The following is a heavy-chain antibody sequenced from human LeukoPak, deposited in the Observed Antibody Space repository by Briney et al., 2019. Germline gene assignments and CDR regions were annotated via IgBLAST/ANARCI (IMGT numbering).Heavy chain of an antibody. CDR2: ISYDGSNK. CDR3: AKSATTVTIRGPVDY. CDR1: GFTFSSYG. V-gene: IGHV3-30*18. D-gene: IGHD4-17*01. J-gene: IGHJ4*02. Sequence: PGGSLRLSCAASGFTFSSYGMHWVRQAPGKGLEWVAVISYDGSNKYYADSVKGRFTISRDNSKNTLYLQMNSLRAEDTAVYYCAKSATTVTIRGPVDYWGQGTLVTVSS.